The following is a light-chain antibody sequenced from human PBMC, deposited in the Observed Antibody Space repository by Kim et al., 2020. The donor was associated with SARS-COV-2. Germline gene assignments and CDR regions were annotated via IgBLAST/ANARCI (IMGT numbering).Light chain of an antibody. CDR1: QSVSSSY. J-gene: IGKJ2*01. CDR2: GAS. CDR3: QQYGRSPYT. V-gene: IGKV3-20*01. Sequence: EIVLTQSPGTLPLSPGERATLSCRASQSVSSSYLAWYQQKPGQAPSLLIYGASSRATGIPDRFSGSGSGTDFTLTISRLEPEDFAVYYCQQYGRSPYTFGQGTKLEI.